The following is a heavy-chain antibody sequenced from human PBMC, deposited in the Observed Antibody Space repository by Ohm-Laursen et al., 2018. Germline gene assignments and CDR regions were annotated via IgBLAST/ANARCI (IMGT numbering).Heavy chain of an antibody. V-gene: IGHV3-9*01. D-gene: IGHD1-26*01. CDR3: AKDMGVVGSTDAFDV. J-gene: IGHJ3*01. CDR2: ISWNSDHI. CDR1: GFTFGDYA. Sequence: SLRLSCAASGFTFGDYAMHWVRQGPGKGLEWLSGISWNSDHIVYANSVEGRFTISRDNAKNSLYLQMNSLTTEDTAFYYCAKDMGVVGSTDAFDVWGRGTMVTVSS.